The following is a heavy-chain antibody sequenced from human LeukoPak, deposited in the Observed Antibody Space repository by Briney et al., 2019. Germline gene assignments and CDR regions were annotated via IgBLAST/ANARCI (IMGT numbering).Heavy chain of an antibody. CDR1: GFTFSSYA. CDR3: ARPRTGWLQLPPEY. CDR2: ISYDGSNK. D-gene: IGHD5-24*01. V-gene: IGHV3-30*01. J-gene: IGHJ4*02. Sequence: GPLRLSCAASGFTFSSYAMHWVRQAPGKGLEWVAVISYDGSNKYYADSVKGRFTISRDNSKNTLYLQMNSLRAEDTAVYYCARPRTGWLQLPPEYWGQGTLVTVSS.